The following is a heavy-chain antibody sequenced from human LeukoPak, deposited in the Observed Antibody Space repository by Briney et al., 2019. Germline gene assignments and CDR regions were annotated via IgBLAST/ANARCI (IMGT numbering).Heavy chain of an antibody. CDR1: GYSFTSYW. Sequence: RGGSLKISCKGSGYSFTSYWIGWVRQMPGKGLEWMGIIYPGDSDTRYSPSFQGQVTISADKSISTAYLQWSSLKASDTAMCYCARSGYYDFWSGYYTGIHYFDYWGQGTLVTVSS. V-gene: IGHV5-51*01. J-gene: IGHJ4*02. D-gene: IGHD3-3*01. CDR2: IYPGDSDT. CDR3: ARSGYYDFWSGYYTGIHYFDY.